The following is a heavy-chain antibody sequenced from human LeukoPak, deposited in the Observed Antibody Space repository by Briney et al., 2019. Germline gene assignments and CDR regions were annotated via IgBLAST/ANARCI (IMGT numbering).Heavy chain of an antibody. J-gene: IGHJ4*02. V-gene: IGHV3-33*01. CDR1: GFTFSSYG. CDR3: ARGSYGAYNYCDY. Sequence: PGGSLRLSCAASGFTFSSYGMHXXRXAPAXXLXXXXXIXFXGNNKFYXXSVKXRXXXXRXXSKNTLYLQMNSLRAEDTAVYYCARGSYGAYNYCDYWGQGTLVTVSS. CDR2: IXFXGNNK. D-gene: IGHD4/OR15-4a*01.